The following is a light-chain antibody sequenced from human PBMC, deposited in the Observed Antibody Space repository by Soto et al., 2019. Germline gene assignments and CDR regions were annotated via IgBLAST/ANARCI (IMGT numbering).Light chain of an antibody. CDR2: EVS. CDR1: SSDIGGYNY. Sequence: QSALTQPASVSGSPGQSITVSCTGTSSDIGGYNYVSWYQQHPGKAPKLMIYEVSNRPSGVSNRFSASKSGNTASLTISGLQAEDEADYYCCSYAGSYNVVFGGGTKVTVL. V-gene: IGLV2-14*01. J-gene: IGLJ2*01. CDR3: CSYAGSYNVV.